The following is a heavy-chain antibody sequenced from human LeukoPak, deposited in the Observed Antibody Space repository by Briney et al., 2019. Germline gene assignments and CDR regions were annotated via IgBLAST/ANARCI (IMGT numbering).Heavy chain of an antibody. CDR3: ASTRYFYDSRGYDY. V-gene: IGHV5-51*01. D-gene: IGHD3-22*01. CDR1: GYSFTSYW. J-gene: IGHJ4*02. CDR2: IYPGDSDT. Sequence: GESLQISCQGSGYSFTSYWIGWVRQMPGKGLEWMGIIYPGDSDTRYSPSFQGQVTISADTSIRTAYLQWSSLKASDTAMYYCASTRYFYDSRGYDYWGQGTLVTVSS.